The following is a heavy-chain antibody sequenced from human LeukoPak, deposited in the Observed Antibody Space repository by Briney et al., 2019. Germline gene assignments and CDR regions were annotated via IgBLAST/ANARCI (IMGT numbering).Heavy chain of an antibody. V-gene: IGHV3-21*01. CDR2: ISSSSSYI. J-gene: IGHJ4*02. D-gene: IGHD3-22*01. CDR3: ARQPIVVIPYFDY. Sequence: GGSLRLSCAASGFTFSSYSMIWVRQAPGKGLEWVSSISSSSSYIYYADSVKGRFTISRDNAKNSLYLQMNSLRAEDTAVYYCARQPIVVIPYFDYWGQGTLVTVSS. CDR1: GFTFSSYS.